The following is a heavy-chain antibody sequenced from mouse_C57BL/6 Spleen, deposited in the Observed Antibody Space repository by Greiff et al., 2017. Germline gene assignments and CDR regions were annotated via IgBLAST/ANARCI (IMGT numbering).Heavy chain of an antibody. CDR2: ISSGGDYI. CDR3: TRDTTICDY. V-gene: IGHV5-9-1*02. Sequence: EVKLVESGEGLVKPGGSLKLSCAASGFTFSSYAMSWVRQTPEKRLEWVAYISSGGDYIYYADTVKGRFTISRDNARNTLYLQLSSLKSEDTAMYYCTRDTTICDYWGQGTTLTVAS. D-gene: IGHD2-12*01. J-gene: IGHJ2*01. CDR1: GFTFSSYA.